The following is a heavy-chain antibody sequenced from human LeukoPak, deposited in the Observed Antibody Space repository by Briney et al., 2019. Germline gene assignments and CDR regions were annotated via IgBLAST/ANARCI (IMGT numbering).Heavy chain of an antibody. CDR3: ARGRAARFPRFDY. Sequence: SETLSLTCAVYGGSFSGYYWSWIRQPPGKGLEWIGEINHSGSTNYNPSLKSRDTISVDTSKNQFSLKLSSVTAADTAVYYCARGRAARFPRFDYWGQGTLVTVSS. J-gene: IGHJ4*02. CDR2: INHSGST. D-gene: IGHD6-6*01. CDR1: GGSFSGYY. V-gene: IGHV4-34*01.